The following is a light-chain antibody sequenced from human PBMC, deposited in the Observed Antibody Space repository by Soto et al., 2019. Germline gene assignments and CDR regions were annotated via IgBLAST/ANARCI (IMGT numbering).Light chain of an antibody. V-gene: IGKV1-39*01. Sequence: DIQMTQYPSTLSASVGDRVTITCRASQSISSYLNWYQQKPGRAPKLLLYSASSLQNGAPSRFTGSGSGTDFTLNIPSLQPDDTAIYYCQQARSFPLPSGGGTKV. J-gene: IGKJ4*01. CDR2: SAS. CDR3: QQARSFPLP. CDR1: QSISSY.